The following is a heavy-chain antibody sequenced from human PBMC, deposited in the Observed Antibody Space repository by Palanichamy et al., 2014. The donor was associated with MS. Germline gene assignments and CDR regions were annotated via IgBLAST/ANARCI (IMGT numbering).Heavy chain of an antibody. Sequence: QVQLVESGGGVVQPGGSLRLSCAASGFAFSSQGMHWVRQAPGKGLEWVAIIRYDGTNTYYADSVKGRFTISRDNSKNTLYLQMNSLRAEDTAVYYCAKALDIAPGGYFDFWGRGTLVTVSS. CDR2: IRYDGTNT. CDR3: AKALDIAPGGYFDF. D-gene: IGHD5-12*01. CDR1: GFAFSSQG. J-gene: IGHJ2*01. V-gene: IGHV3-30*02.